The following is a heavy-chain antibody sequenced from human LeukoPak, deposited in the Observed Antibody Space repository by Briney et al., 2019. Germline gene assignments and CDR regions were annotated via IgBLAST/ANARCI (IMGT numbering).Heavy chain of an antibody. J-gene: IGHJ4*02. D-gene: IGHD6-13*01. V-gene: IGHV3-21*01. Sequence: GGSLRLSCAASGFTFSSYSMNWVRQAPGKGLEWVSSISSSSYIYYADSVKGRFTISRDNAKNSLYLQMNSLRAEDTAVYYCARSDDYSSSFIHWGQGTLVTVSS. CDR2: ISSSSYI. CDR1: GFTFSSYS. CDR3: ARSDDYSSSFIH.